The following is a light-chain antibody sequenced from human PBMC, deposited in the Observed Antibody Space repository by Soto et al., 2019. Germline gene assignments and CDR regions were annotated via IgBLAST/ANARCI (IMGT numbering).Light chain of an antibody. J-gene: IGKJ1*01. CDR2: AAS. V-gene: IGKV3-20*01. CDR3: QQYGNSLWT. CDR1: QSVAGDS. Sequence: EIVLTQSPGTLSLSPGERATLSCRASQSVAGDSVAWYQQKPGQAPRLLIYAASSRATGTPDRFSGSGSGTDFTLTINRLEPEDFAVYYCQQYGNSLWTFGQGTKVDLK.